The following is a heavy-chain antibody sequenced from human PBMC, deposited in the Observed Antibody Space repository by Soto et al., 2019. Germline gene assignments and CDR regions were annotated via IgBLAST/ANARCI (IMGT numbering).Heavy chain of an antibody. CDR1: GYTFTSYG. CDR2: ISAYNGNT. Sequence: GASVKVSCKASGYTFTSYGISWVRQAPGQGLEWMGWISAYNGNTNYAQKLQGRVTMTTDTSTSTAYMELRSLRPDDTAVYYCARDEWIAVAGIFEHWGQGTLVTVS. CDR3: ARDEWIAVAGIFEH. V-gene: IGHV1-18*01. D-gene: IGHD6-19*01. J-gene: IGHJ1*01.